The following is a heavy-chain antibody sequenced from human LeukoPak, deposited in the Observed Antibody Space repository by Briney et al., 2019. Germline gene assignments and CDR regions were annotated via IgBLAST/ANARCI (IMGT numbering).Heavy chain of an antibody. CDR1: GGSISTYY. J-gene: IGHJ4*02. CDR3: ARSGASVWYFDH. V-gene: IGHV4-4*09. D-gene: IGHD1-26*01. Sequence: PSETLSLTCTVSGGSISTYYWSWIRQPPGKGLEWIGYIYSSGSTNYNPSLQSRVTISVDTSKNQFSLKLSSVTAADTAVYYCARSGASVWYFDHWGQGILVTVSS. CDR2: IYSSGST.